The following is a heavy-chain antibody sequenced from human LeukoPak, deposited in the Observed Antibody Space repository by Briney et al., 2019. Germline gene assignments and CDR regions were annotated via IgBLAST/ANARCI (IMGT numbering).Heavy chain of an antibody. CDR1: CSFVSGYY. J-gene: IGHJ3*02. D-gene: IGHD2-21*02. V-gene: IGHV4-59*02. CDR3: ATTYFYDTTGIPSGPFHI. Sequence: PSQTLSLTCTVACSFVSGYYWNWIRQPPGKGLGWLGFAYYRGNTTYNSYLRSRVTISVDPSKHQFSLGLTSVTDEDTAVYYCATTYFYDTTGIPSGPFHIWGRGTVVTVSS. CDR2: AYYRGNT.